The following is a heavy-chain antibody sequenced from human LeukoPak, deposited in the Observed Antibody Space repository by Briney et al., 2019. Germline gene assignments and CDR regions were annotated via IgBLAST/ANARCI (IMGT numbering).Heavy chain of an antibody. CDR2: ISGSISGGDDST. V-gene: IGHV3-23*01. CDR1: GHSFSTYA. D-gene: IGHD5-18*01. J-gene: IGHJ4*02. CDR3: AKGAGYSYGWTDY. Sequence: GGSLRLSCAASGHSFSTYAMSWVRQAPGKGLEWVSAISGSISGGDDSTYYADSVKGRFTISRDNSKNTLYLQMNSLRVEDTAVYYCAKGAGYSYGWTDYWGQGTLVTVSS.